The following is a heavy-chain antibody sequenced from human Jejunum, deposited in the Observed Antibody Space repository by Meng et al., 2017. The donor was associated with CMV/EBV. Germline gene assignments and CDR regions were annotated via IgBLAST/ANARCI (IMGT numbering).Heavy chain of an antibody. CDR2: ISSSGDYI. Sequence: FSLSAYKVDWVRQAPGKGLEWVSAISSSGDYIYYADSLKGRFAISRDNAKNSVYLQMSSLSADDTAVYYCARDLYVGDPSAFDIWGQGTKVTVSS. CDR3: ARDLYVGDPSAFDI. V-gene: IGHV3-21*01. CDR1: FSLSAYK. J-gene: IGHJ3*02. D-gene: IGHD2-21*02.